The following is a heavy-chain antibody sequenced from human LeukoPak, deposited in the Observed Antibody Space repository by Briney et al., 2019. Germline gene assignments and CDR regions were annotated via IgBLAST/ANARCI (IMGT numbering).Heavy chain of an antibody. CDR2: NSDYKGNT. D-gene: IGHD6-13*01. CDR1: RYTLTPYV. J-gene: IGHJ4*02. Sequence: ASVKVSREAFRYTLTPYVISWVRPATTKERARMGGNSDYKGNTNYAQKLQGRVTMTTDTSTSTAYMELRSLRSDDTAVYYCARDLGVVGYSSSWYYGYWGQGTLVTVSS. V-gene: IGHV1-18*01. CDR3: ARDLGVVGYSSSWYYGY.